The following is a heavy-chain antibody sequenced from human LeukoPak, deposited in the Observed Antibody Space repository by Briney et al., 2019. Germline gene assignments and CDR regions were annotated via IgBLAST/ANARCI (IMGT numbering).Heavy chain of an antibody. J-gene: IGHJ5*02. D-gene: IGHD3-22*01. CDR2: INHSGST. CDR3: ARVLDSSGYYYGFDP. V-gene: IGHV4-34*01. Sequence: SETLSLTCTVSGGSFSGYYWSWIRQPPGKGLEWIGEINHSGSTNYNPSLKSRVTISVDTSKNQFSLKLSSVTAADTAVYYCARVLDSSGYYYGFDPWGQGTLVTVSS. CDR1: GGSFSGYY.